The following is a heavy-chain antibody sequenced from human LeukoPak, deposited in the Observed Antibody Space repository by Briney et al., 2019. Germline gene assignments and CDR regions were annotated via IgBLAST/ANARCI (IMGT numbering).Heavy chain of an antibody. CDR3: ARDPTSDCTNGVCDY. D-gene: IGHD2-8*01. V-gene: IGHV1-24*01. CDR1: GYTLTELS. J-gene: IGHJ4*02. Sequence: ASVKVSCKVSGYTLTELSMHWVRQAPGKGLEWMGGFDPEDGETIYAQKFQGRVTMTEDTSTDTAYMELSSLRSEDTAVYYCARDPTSDCTNGVCDYWGQGTLVTVSS. CDR2: FDPEDGET.